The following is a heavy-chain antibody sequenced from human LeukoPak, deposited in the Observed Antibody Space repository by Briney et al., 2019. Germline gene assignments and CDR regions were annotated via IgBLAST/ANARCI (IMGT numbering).Heavy chain of an antibody. CDR3: ARPVLAAAAYYFDY. J-gene: IGHJ4*02. Sequence: PSETLSLTCTVSGGSISNYYWSWIRQPPGKGLEWIAYINYSGSTNYNPSLKSRVTISVDTSKNHFSLTLSSVTAADTAVYYCARPVLAAAAYYFDYWGQGTLVTVSS. V-gene: IGHV4-59*01. D-gene: IGHD6-13*01. CDR2: INYSGST. CDR1: GGSISNYY.